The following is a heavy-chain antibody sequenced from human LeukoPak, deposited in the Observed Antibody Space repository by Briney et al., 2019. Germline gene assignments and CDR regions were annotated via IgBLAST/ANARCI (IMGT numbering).Heavy chain of an antibody. V-gene: IGHV3-48*01. D-gene: IGHD5-18*01. CDR1: GFTFSTYS. Sequence: GGSLRLSCAASGFTFSTYSMNWVRQAPGKGPEWVSYISSSSTTIYYADSVKGRFTISRDNAKNSLFLQMSSLRAEDTAVYYCARDLNSFGPWGYWGQGTLVTVSS. J-gene: IGHJ4*02. CDR2: ISSSSTTI. CDR3: ARDLNSFGPWGY.